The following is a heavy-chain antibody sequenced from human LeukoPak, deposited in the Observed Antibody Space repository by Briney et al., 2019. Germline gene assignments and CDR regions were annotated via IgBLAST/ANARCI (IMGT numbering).Heavy chain of an antibody. J-gene: IGHJ4*02. CDR1: GGSISSYC. CDR3: ARAGYYYDSSGYSPPDY. V-gene: IGHV4-59*01. CDR2: IYYSGST. Sequence: PSETLSLTCTVSGGSISSYCWSWIRQPPGKGLEWIGYIYYSGSTNYNPSLKSRVTISVDTSKNQFSLKLSSVTAADTAVYYCARAGYYYDSSGYSPPDYWGQGTPVTVSS. D-gene: IGHD3-22*01.